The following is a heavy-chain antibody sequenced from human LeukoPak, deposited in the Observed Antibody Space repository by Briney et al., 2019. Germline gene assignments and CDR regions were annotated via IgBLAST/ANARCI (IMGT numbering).Heavy chain of an antibody. J-gene: IGHJ5*02. CDR3: ARDTAMVRLTAWFDP. V-gene: IGHV1-18*01. Sequence: ASVKVSCKASGYTFTSYGISWVRQAPGQGLEWMGWISAYNGNTNYAQKLQDRVTMTTDTSTDTAYMELRSLRSDDTAVYYCARDTAMVRLTAWFDPWGQGTLVTVSS. D-gene: IGHD5-18*01. CDR2: ISAYNGNT. CDR1: GYTFTSYG.